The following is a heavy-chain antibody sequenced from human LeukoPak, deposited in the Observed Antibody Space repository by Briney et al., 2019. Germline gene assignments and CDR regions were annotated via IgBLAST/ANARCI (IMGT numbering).Heavy chain of an antibody. CDR3: ARMGYQLPLLCLDY. J-gene: IGHJ4*02. Sequence: PGGSLRLSCAASGFTVSSNYMTWVRQAPGKGLEWVSVIYSDGSTFYTDSVKGRFTISRDNSNNTLYLQMNSLRVEDTAVYYCARMGYQLPLLCLDYWGQGTLVTVSS. CDR2: IYSDGST. CDR1: GFTVSSNY. D-gene: IGHD2-2*01. V-gene: IGHV3-53*01.